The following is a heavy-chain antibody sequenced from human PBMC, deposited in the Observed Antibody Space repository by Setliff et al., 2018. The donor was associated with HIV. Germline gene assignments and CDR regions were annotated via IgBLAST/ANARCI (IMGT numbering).Heavy chain of an antibody. CDR1: GYNFNACY. Sequence: GASVKVSCKASGYNFNACYVHWVRQAPGQGLEWMGWINGKSGGTNYAQKFQGRVTMTRDRSRKAAYMELTRQRSDDAAVYSCAGGGDDYGPWSWTFEAWPQGTLVTVSS. CDR2: INGKSGGT. CDR3: AGGGDDYGPWSWTFEA. D-gene: IGHD3-10*01. J-gene: IGHJ5*02. V-gene: IGHV1-2*02.